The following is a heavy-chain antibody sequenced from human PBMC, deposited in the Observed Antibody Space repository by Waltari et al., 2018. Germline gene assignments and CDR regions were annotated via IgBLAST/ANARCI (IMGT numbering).Heavy chain of an antibody. D-gene: IGHD3-3*01. CDR1: GYPFSDYV. V-gene: IGHV1-18*01. J-gene: IGHJ5*02. CDR3: ARERHRLMEEGYLMALDP. CDR2: ISGNNGHT. Sequence: QVLLVTSGAEVKKPGASGTVSRTASGYPFSDYVLSRVRQAPGQGLEWMGWISGNNGHTNHAQKFQGRLIMTKDTSTTTVYMELTYLTSDDTAVYYCARERHRLMEEGYLMALDPWGQGTLVTVSS.